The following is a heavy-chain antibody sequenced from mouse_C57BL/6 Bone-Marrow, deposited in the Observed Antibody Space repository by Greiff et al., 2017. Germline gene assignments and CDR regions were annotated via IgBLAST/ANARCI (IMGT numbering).Heavy chain of an antibody. D-gene: IGHD4-1*01. CDR3: ARQGTGSFAY. V-gene: IGHV5-12*01. CDR1: GFTFSDYY. Sequence: DVKLVESGGGLVQPGGSLKLSCAASGFTFSDYYMYWVRQTPEKRLEWVAYISNGGGSTYYPDNVKGRFTISRDNAKNTLYLQMSRLKSEDTAMYYCARQGTGSFAYWGQGTLVTVSA. J-gene: IGHJ3*01. CDR2: ISNGGGST.